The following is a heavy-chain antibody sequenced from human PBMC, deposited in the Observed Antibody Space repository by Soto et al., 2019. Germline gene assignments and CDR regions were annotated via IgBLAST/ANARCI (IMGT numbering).Heavy chain of an antibody. CDR3: AREPGYSYGYN. CDR1: GYTFTSYA. Sequence: QVQLVQSGAEVKKPGASVKVSCKASGYTFTSYAMHWVRQAPGQRLEWMGWINAGNGNTKYSQKFQGRVTITRDTSASTAYMELSSLRSEDPAVYYCAREPGYSYGYNWGEGTLVTVSS. J-gene: IGHJ4*02. CDR2: INAGNGNT. V-gene: IGHV1-3*01. D-gene: IGHD5-18*01.